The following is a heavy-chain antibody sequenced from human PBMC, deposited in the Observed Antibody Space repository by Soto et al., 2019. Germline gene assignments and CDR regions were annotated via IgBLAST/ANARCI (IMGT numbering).Heavy chain of an antibody. D-gene: IGHD5-18*01. V-gene: IGHV3-48*02. J-gene: IGHJ4*02. Sequence: PGGSLILSCAAYGFEFGNYGMNWVRQAPGGRLEWLSYIASSSSVTYYTDSVKDRFTVSRDDAKNSLYLRMNRLRDEDTAVYYCARAALHGYDYWGQGTLVTVSS. CDR3: ARAALHGYDY. CDR1: GFEFGNYG. CDR2: IASSSSVT.